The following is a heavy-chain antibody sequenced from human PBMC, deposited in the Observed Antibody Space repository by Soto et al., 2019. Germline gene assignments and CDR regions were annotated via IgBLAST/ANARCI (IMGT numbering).Heavy chain of an antibody. CDR1: GNTFTRFY. CDR3: ARVALSGGGWLDP. J-gene: IGHJ5*02. V-gene: IGHV1-46*01. CDR2: INPRSGDT. Sequence: QVQLVQSGAEVKKPGASVNVSCKASGNTFTRFYIHWVRQAPGQGLEWMGIINPRSGDTTYAEKFQGRITVTMDTSTSTVYMELTCLRYEDTAIYYCARVALSGGGWLDPWGQGTLVTVSS. D-gene: IGHD2-15*01.